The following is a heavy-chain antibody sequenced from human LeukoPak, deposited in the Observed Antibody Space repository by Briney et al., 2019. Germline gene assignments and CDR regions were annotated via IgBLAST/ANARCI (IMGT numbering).Heavy chain of an antibody. J-gene: IGHJ4*02. CDR1: GFTFSSYA. CDR2: ISGSGGST. Sequence: GGSLRLSCAASGFTFSSYAMSWVRQAPGKGLEWVSAISGSGGSTYYADSVRGRLTISRDNSKNTLYLQVNSLRAEDTAVYYCAKDYSGGYYYFDYWGQGTLVTVSS. V-gene: IGHV3-23*01. D-gene: IGHD1-26*01. CDR3: AKDYSGGYYYFDY.